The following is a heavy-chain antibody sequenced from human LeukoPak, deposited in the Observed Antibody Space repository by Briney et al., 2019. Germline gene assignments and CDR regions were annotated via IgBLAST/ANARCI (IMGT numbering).Heavy chain of an antibody. J-gene: IGHJ4*02. Sequence: SVKVSCKASGGTFSSYAISWVRQAPGQGLEWMGRIIPIFGIANYAQKVQGRVTITADKSTSTAYLQLSSLRSEDTAVYYCASELGGPAGDYWGQGTLVTVSS. CDR3: ASELGGPAGDY. CDR2: IIPIFGIA. D-gene: IGHD2-15*01. CDR1: GGTFSSYA. V-gene: IGHV1-69*04.